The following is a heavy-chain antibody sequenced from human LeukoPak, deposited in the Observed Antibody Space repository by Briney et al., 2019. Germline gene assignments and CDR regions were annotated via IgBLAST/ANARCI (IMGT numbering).Heavy chain of an antibody. V-gene: IGHV3-33*01. CDR2: IWYDGSNK. CDR3: ARARTSYYGMDV. Sequence: PGRSLRLSCAASGFTFSSYGMHWVRQAPGKGLEWVAVIWYDGSNKYYADSVKGRFTISRDNSKNTLYLQMNSLRAEDTAVYYCARARTSYYGMDVWGQGTTVTVSS. D-gene: IGHD3/OR15-3a*01. J-gene: IGHJ6*02. CDR1: GFTFSSYG.